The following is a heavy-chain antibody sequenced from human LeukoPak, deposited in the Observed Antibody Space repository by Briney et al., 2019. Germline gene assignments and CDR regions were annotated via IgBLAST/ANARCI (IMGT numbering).Heavy chain of an antibody. Sequence: KPSETLSLTCTVSGGSISTYYWGWIRQPPGKGLEWIGSIYYSGSTYYNPSLKSQVTISVDTSKNQFSLKLSSVTAADTAVYYCARQLGRAYFDYWGQGTLVTVSS. V-gene: IGHV4-39*01. CDR1: GGSISTYY. CDR2: IYYSGST. CDR3: ARQLGRAYFDY. J-gene: IGHJ4*02. D-gene: IGHD7-27*01.